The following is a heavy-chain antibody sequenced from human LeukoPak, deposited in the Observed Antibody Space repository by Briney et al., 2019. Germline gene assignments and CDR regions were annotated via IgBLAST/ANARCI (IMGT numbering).Heavy chain of an antibody. Sequence: GGSLRLSCAASGFTFDDYAMHWVRQAPGKGLEWVSGISWNSGSIGYADSVEGRFTISRDNAKNSLYLQMNSLRAEDMALYYCAKGLGSSSWLSFDYWGQGTLVTVSS. CDR1: GFTFDDYA. CDR2: ISWNSGSI. V-gene: IGHV3-9*03. CDR3: AKGLGSSSWLSFDY. J-gene: IGHJ4*02. D-gene: IGHD6-13*01.